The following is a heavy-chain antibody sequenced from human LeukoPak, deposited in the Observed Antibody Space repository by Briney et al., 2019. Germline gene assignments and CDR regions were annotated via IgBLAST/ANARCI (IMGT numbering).Heavy chain of an antibody. CDR2: ISGSGGST. Sequence: GGSLRLSCAASGFTFSNYVMSWVRQAPGKGWEWFSAISGSGGSTYYADYVKGRFTISRDNSKNTLYLQMIRLGADDAAVYYSARDTGIVVVVAAAHFDYWGQGALVTVSS. CDR3: ARDTGIVVVVAAAHFDY. CDR1: GFTFSNYV. V-gene: IGHV3-23*01. D-gene: IGHD2-15*01. J-gene: IGHJ4*02.